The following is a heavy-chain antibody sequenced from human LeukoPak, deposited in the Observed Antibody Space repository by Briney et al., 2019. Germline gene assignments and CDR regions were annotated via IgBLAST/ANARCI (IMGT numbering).Heavy chain of an antibody. CDR2: INPSGGST. CDR1: GYTFTSYG. Sequence: ASVKVSCKASGYTFTSYGISWVRQAPGQGLEWMGIINPSGGSTSYAQKFQGRVTMTRDTSISTAYMELSRLRSDDTAVYYCARALYSGNQRNWFDPWGQGTLVTVSS. J-gene: IGHJ5*02. D-gene: IGHD6-13*01. V-gene: IGHV1-46*01. CDR3: ARALYSGNQRNWFDP.